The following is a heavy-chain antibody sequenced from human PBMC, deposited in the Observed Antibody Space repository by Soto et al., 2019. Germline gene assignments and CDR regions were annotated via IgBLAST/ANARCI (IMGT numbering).Heavy chain of an antibody. CDR3: AKESRRATIPMGNYYYYGMDV. D-gene: IGHD1-26*01. CDR1: GFTFSSYG. V-gene: IGHV3-30*18. J-gene: IGHJ6*02. CDR2: ISYDGSNK. Sequence: GGSLRLSCAASGFTFSSYGMHWVRQAPGKGLEWVAVISYDGSNKYYADSVKGRFTISRDNSKNTLYLQMNSLRAEDTAVYYCAKESRRATIPMGNYYYYGMDVWGQGTTVTVSS.